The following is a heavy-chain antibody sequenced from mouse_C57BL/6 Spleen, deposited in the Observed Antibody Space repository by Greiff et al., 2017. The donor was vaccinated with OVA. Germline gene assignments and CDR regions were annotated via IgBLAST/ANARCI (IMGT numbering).Heavy chain of an antibody. CDR2: IYPGSGST. J-gene: IGHJ3*01. CDR3: AIYGSSPTWFAY. Sequence: QVQLQQSGAELVKPGASVKMSCKASGYTFTSYWITWVKQRPGQGLEWIGDIYPGSGSTNYNEKFKSKAKLTVDTSSSTAYMQLSSLTSEDSAVYYCAIYGSSPTWFAYWGQGTLVTVSA. CDR1: GYTFTSYW. D-gene: IGHD1-1*01. V-gene: IGHV1-55*01.